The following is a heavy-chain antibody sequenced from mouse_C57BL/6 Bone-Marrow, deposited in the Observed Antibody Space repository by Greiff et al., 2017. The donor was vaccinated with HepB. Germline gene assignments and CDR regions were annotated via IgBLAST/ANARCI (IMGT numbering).Heavy chain of an antibody. D-gene: IGHD1-1*01. J-gene: IGHJ4*01. CDR2: IYPRSGNT. CDR1: GYTFTSYG. CDR3: ARSEVTTVVPDMDY. Sequence: QVQLQQSGAELARPGASVKLSCKASGYTFTSYGISWVKQRTGQGLEWIGEIYPRSGNTYYNEKFKGKATLTADKSSSTAYMELRSLTSEDSAVYFCARSEVTTVVPDMDYWGQGTSVTVSS. V-gene: IGHV1-81*01.